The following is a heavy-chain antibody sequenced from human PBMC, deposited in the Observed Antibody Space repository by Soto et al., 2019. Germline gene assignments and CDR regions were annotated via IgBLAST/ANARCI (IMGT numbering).Heavy chain of an antibody. CDR2: IYHSGST. D-gene: IGHD5-12*01. CDR3: AHRPRGYAYYFDY. CDR1: GGSISSGGYS. Sequence: PSDTLSLTWAVSGGSISSGGYSWSWIRQPPGKGLEWIGYIYHSGSTYYNPSLKSRVTISVDRSKNQFSLKLSSVTAADTATYYCAHRPRGYAYYFDYWGQGTLVTVSS. V-gene: IGHV4-30-2*01. J-gene: IGHJ4*02.